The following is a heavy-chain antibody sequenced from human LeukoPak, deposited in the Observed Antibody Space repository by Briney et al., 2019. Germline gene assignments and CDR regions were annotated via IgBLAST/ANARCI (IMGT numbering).Heavy chain of an antibody. CDR1: GFTFSSYG. V-gene: IGHV3-30*18. D-gene: IGHD6-6*01. J-gene: IGHJ6*02. CDR2: ISYDGSNK. CDR3: AKDQRYSSSPYYYYYGMDV. Sequence: PGGSLRLSCAASGFTFSSYGMHWVRQTPGKGLEWVAVISYDGSNKYYADSVKGRFTISRDKSKNTLHLQMNSLRAEDTAVYYCAKDQRYSSSPYYYYYGMDVWGQGTTVTVSS.